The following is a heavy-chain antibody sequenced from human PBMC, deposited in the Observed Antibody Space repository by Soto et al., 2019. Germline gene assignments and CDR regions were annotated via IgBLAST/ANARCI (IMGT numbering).Heavy chain of an antibody. J-gene: IGHJ2*01. D-gene: IGHD6-19*01. CDR2: INPSGGST. CDR3: ARTVRRQWLVQDWYFDL. Sequence: GASVKVSCKASGYTFTSYYMHCVRQAPGQGLEWMGIINPSGGSTSYAQKFQGRVTMTRDTSTSTVYMELSSLRSEDTAVYYCARTVRRQWLVQDWYFDLWGRGTLVTVSS. CDR1: GYTFTSYY. V-gene: IGHV1-46*01.